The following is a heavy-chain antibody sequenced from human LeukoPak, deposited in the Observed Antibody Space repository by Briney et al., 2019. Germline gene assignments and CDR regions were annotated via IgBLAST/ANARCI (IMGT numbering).Heavy chain of an antibody. V-gene: IGHV4-34*01. D-gene: IGHD3-22*01. CDR1: GGSFSGYY. CDR2: INHSGST. Sequence: PSETLSLTCAVYGGSFSGYYWSWIRQPPGKGLEWIGEINHSGSTNYNPSLKSRVTISVDMSKNQFSLKLSSVTAADTAVYYCAKDRYDSSGYCDYWGQGTLVTVSS. J-gene: IGHJ4*02. CDR3: AKDRYDSSGYCDY.